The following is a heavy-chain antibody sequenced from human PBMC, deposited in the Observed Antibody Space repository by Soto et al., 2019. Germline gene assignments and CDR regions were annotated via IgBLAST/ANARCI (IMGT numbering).Heavy chain of an antibody. CDR2: INVGNGNT. J-gene: IGHJ4*02. CDR3: ARGPGGPDGPGDY. D-gene: IGHD2-15*01. V-gene: IGHV1-3*01. Sequence: ASVKVSCKASGYTFSDYAIHWVRQAPGQRPEWMGWINVGNGNTKYSQKFHDRVTIIRDTSADTAYMEVSSLRSEDTAVYYCARGPGGPDGPGDYWGQGTLVTVSS. CDR1: GYTFSDYA.